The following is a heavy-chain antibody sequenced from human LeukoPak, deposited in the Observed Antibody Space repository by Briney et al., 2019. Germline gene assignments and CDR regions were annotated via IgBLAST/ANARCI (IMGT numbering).Heavy chain of an antibody. V-gene: IGHV3-43*02. CDR3: AKGGYTYGGRLFDY. D-gene: IGHD5-18*01. J-gene: IGHJ4*02. Sequence: GGSLRLSCAASGFTFDDYVMHWVRQAPGKGLEWVSFISGDGGATYCADSAKGRFTISRDNGRKSLYLQMHSLRTEDTALYYCAKGGYTYGGRLFDYWGQGTLVTVSS. CDR2: ISGDGGAT. CDR1: GFTFDDYV.